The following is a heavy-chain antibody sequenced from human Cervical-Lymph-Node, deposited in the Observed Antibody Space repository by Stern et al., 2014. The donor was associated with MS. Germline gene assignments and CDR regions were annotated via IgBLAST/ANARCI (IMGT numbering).Heavy chain of an antibody. D-gene: IGHD5-24*01. CDR3: ARGRDGYSP. CDR2: IYYSGST. J-gene: IGHJ5*02. CDR1: GGSISSYY. Sequence: QVQLQESGPGLVKPSETLSLTCTVSGGSISSYYWSWIRQPPGKGLEWIGYIYYSGSTNYNPSLKSRVTISVATSKNQSSLRLSFVTAADTAVYYCARGRDGYSPFGQGTLVTVSS. V-gene: IGHV4-59*08.